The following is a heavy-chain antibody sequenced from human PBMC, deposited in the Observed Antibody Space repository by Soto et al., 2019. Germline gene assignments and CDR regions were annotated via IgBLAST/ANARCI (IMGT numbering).Heavy chain of an antibody. CDR3: AKDNCISTSCYRLYNWFDP. Sequence: QVQLVESGGGVVQPGKSLRLSCAASGFAFSSYGMNWVRQAPGKGLEWVAVISYDGSNKYYADSVKGRFTISRDNSKKTLYLQMNSLRAEDTAVYYCAKDNCISTSCYRLYNWFDPWGQGTLVTVSS. CDR1: GFAFSSYG. D-gene: IGHD2-2*01. V-gene: IGHV3-30*18. CDR2: ISYDGSNK. J-gene: IGHJ5*02.